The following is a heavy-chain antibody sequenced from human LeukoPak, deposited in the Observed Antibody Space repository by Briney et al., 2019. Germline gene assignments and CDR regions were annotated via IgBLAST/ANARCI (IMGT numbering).Heavy chain of an antibody. Sequence: SVKVSCKASGGTFISYAISWVRQAPGQGLEWMGGIIPIFGTANYAQKFQGRVTITSDESTSTAYMELSSLRSEDTAVYYCARVLPSDVTVTTHWGQGTLVTVSS. CDR3: ARVLPSDVTVTTH. D-gene: IGHD4-17*01. J-gene: IGHJ4*02. CDR1: GGTFISYA. V-gene: IGHV1-69*13. CDR2: IIPIFGTA.